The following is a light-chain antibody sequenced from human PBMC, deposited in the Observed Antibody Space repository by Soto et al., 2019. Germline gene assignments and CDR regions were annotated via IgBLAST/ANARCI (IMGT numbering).Light chain of an antibody. V-gene: IGLV2-14*01. Sequence: QSTLTQPASVSGSPGQSSTISYTGTSSDVGGYKYVSWYQQHPDKAPKLIIYVVSNRPSGVSNRFSGSKSGNTASLTISGLQAEDEADYYCGSYTSSDTPYVFGTGTKVTVL. J-gene: IGLJ1*01. CDR1: SSDVGGYKY. CDR2: VVS. CDR3: GSYTSSDTPYV.